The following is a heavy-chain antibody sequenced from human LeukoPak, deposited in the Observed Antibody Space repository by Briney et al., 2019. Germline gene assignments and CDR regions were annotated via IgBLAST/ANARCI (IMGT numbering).Heavy chain of an antibody. V-gene: IGHV5-10-1*01. Sequence: GESLKISWKGSGYSFTSYWISLGRQIPGKGLEWMGRIDPSDSYTNYSPSFQGHVTISADKSISTDFLQWCSLKASDTAMYYCARRGMDVWGQGTTVSVSS. CDR1: GYSFTSYW. CDR2: IDPSDSYT. CDR3: ARRGMDV. J-gene: IGHJ6*02.